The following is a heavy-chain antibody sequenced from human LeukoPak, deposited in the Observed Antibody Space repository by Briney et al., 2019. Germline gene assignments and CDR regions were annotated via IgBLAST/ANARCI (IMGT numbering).Heavy chain of an antibody. D-gene: IGHD2-15*01. CDR2: IYTSGST. J-gene: IGHJ5*02. CDR1: GASIITYY. V-gene: IGHV4-4*07. CDR3: ARDGGHCSGGTCYSVGIDP. Sequence: PSETLSLTCTVSGASIITYYWSWIRQPAGQGLEWIGRIYTSGSTNYNPSLKGRVTMSVDTSKNQFSPKMNSMTAADTAVYYCARDGGHCSGGTCYSVGIDPWGQGTLVTVSS.